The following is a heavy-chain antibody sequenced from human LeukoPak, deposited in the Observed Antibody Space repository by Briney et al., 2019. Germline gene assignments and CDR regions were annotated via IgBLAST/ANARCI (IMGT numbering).Heavy chain of an antibody. CDR3: ARRLGLWFGVLYAFDI. J-gene: IGHJ3*02. D-gene: IGHD3-10*01. CDR1: GGSFSDYY. CDR2: INHSGST. V-gene: IGHV4-34*01. Sequence: KASETLSLTCAVYGGSFSDYYWSWIRQPPGKGLEWIGEINHSGSTNYNPSLRSRVTISVDTSKNQFSLKLSSVTAADTAVYYCARRLGLWFGVLYAFDIWGQGTMVTVSS.